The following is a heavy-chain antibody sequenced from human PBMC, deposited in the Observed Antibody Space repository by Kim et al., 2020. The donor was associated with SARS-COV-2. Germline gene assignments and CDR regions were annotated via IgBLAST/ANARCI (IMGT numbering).Heavy chain of an antibody. J-gene: IGHJ6*02. CDR1: GFTFSSYG. CDR3: AKVTQISSSWYDYGMDV. CDR2: ISYDGSNK. D-gene: IGHD6-13*01. V-gene: IGHV3-30*18. Sequence: GGSLRLSCAASGFTFSSYGMHWVRQAPGKGLEWVAVISYDGSNKYYADSVKGRFTISRDNSKNTLYLQMNSLRAEDTAVYYCAKVTQISSSWYDYGMDVWGQGTTVTVSS.